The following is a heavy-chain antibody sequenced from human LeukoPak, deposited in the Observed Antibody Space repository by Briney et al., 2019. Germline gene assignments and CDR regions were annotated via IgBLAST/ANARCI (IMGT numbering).Heavy chain of an antibody. CDR2: IYYSGST. V-gene: IGHV4-59*01. CDR1: GGSISSYY. J-gene: IGHJ4*02. Sequence: SETLSLTCTVSGGSISSYYWSWIRQPPGKGLEWIGYIYYSGSTNYNPSLKSRVTISVDTSKNQFSLKLSSVTAADTAVYYCARHADHGNYGTFESWGQGTLVTVSS. CDR3: ARHADHGNYGTFES. D-gene: IGHD3-16*01.